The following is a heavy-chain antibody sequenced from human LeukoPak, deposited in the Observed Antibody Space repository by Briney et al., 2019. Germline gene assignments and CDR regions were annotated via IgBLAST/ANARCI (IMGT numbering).Heavy chain of an antibody. CDR3: ASQPWDIVVVPAAMGGFDP. J-gene: IGHJ5*02. Sequence: GGSLRLSCAASGFTFSSYEMNWVRQAPGKGLEWVSYISSSCSTIYYADSVKGRFTISRDNAKNSLYLQMNSLRAEDTAVYYCASQPWDIVVVPAAMGGFDPWGQGTLVTVSS. D-gene: IGHD2-2*01. CDR2: ISSSCSTI. CDR1: GFTFSSYE. V-gene: IGHV3-48*03.